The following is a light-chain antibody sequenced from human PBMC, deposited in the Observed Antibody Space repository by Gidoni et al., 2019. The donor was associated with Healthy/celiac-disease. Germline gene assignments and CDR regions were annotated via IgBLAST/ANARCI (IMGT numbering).Light chain of an antibody. J-gene: IGKJ1*01. CDR3: QQYNNWPRT. Sequence: EIVMTQSPATLSVPPGERATLSCRASQSVSSNLAWYQQKPGQAPRLLIYGASSGSGTEFTLTISSLQSEDVAVYYCQQYNNWPRTFGQGTKVEIK. CDR2: GAS. CDR1: QSVSSN. V-gene: IGKV3-15*01.